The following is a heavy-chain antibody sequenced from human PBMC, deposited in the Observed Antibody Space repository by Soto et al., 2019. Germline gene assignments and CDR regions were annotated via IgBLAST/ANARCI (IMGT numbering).Heavy chain of an antibody. Sequence: GGSLRLSCAASGFTFSSYGMHWVRQAPGKGLEWVAVISYDGSNKYYADSVKGRFTISRDNSKNTLYLQMNSLRAEDTAVYYCAKDRRSSWYGDHLPPGGPHWGQGTLVTVSS. CDR3: AKDRRSSWYGDHLPPGGPH. D-gene: IGHD6-13*01. CDR1: GFTFSSYG. J-gene: IGHJ4*02. V-gene: IGHV3-30*18. CDR2: ISYDGSNK.